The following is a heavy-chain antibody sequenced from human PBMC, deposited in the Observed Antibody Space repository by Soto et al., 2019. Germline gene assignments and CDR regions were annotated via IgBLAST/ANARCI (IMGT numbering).Heavy chain of an antibody. D-gene: IGHD3-9*01. J-gene: IGHJ4*02. CDR2: ISSSGSYI. CDR3: APDLLDRL. Sequence: WVRQAPWKGLEWVSSISSSGSYIFYADSVKGRFTISRDNAKNSLYLQMNSLRAEYTSLCYCAPDLLDRLWGQGTLVPVSS. V-gene: IGHV3-21*01.